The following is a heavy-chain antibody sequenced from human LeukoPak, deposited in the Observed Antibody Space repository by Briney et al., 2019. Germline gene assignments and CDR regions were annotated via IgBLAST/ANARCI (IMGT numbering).Heavy chain of an antibody. J-gene: IGHJ4*02. CDR3: AATVLGYCSSTSCYGGFDY. CDR1: GGSISSYY. V-gene: IGHV4-59*01. CDR2: IYYSGST. D-gene: IGHD2-2*01. Sequence: PSETLSLTCTVSGGSISSYYWSWIRQPPGKGLEWIGYIYYSGSTNYNPSLKSRVTISVDTSKNQFSLKLSSATAADTAVYYCAATVLGYCSSTSCYGGFDYWGQGTLVTVSS.